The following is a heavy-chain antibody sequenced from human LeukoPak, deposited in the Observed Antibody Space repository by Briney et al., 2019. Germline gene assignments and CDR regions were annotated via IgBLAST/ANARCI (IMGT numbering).Heavy chain of an antibody. Sequence: GGSLRLSCAASGFTFSGYAMHWVRQAPGKGLEWVSYISSSGSTIYYADSVKGRFTISRDNAKNSLYLQMNSLRAEDTAVYYCARNDGIIVVFFDYWGQGTLVTVSS. V-gene: IGHV3-48*03. CDR1: GFTFSGYA. J-gene: IGHJ4*02. CDR3: ARNDGIIVVFFDY. CDR2: ISSSGSTI. D-gene: IGHD3-22*01.